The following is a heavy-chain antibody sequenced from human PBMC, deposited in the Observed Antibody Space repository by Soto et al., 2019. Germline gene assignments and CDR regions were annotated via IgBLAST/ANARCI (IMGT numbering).Heavy chain of an antibody. J-gene: IGHJ4*02. CDR1: GFTFSSYA. Sequence: EVQLSESGGGLVQPGGSLRLSCAASGFTFSSYAISWVRQAPGKGLEWVSGIGGSGDNTYYADSVRGRFTISRDNSRNTLYLQMNSLRAEDTALYYCAKTISGYFWAGDSWGRGTLVIVSS. V-gene: IGHV3-23*01. D-gene: IGHD5-12*01. CDR3: AKTISGYFWAGDS. CDR2: IGGSGDNT.